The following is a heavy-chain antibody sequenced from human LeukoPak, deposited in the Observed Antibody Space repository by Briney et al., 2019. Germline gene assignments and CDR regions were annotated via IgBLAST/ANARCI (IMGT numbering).Heavy chain of an antibody. Sequence: SETLSLTCTVSGGSISSSSYYWGWIRQPPGKGLEWIGSIYYSGSTYYNPSLKSRVTISVDTSKNQFSLKLSSVTAADTAVYYCARAAAGTLTFDYWGQGTLVTVSS. J-gene: IGHJ4*02. CDR3: ARAAAGTLTFDY. V-gene: IGHV4-39*01. D-gene: IGHD6-13*01. CDR1: GGSISSSSYY. CDR2: IYYSGST.